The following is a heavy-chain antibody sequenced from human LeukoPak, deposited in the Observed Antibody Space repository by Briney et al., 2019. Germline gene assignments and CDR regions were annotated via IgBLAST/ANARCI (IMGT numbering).Heavy chain of an antibody. J-gene: IGHJ4*02. D-gene: IGHD6-13*01. Sequence: PGGSLRLSRAASGFTFSSYSMNWVRQAPGKELEWVSSISSSSSYIYYADSVKGRFTISRDNAKNSLYLQMNSLRAEDTAVYYCARLPRAAAGNPYWGQGTLVTVSS. CDR2: ISSSSSYI. CDR3: ARLPRAAAGNPY. V-gene: IGHV3-21*01. CDR1: GFTFSSYS.